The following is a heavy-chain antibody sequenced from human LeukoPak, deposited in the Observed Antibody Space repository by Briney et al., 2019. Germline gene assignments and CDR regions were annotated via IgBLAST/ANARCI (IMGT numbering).Heavy chain of an antibody. V-gene: IGHV4-38-2*01. J-gene: IGHJ4*02. CDR2: IYHSGST. CDR3: ARRGGNGDFDY. Sequence: PSQTLSLTCAVSAYSISSGYYWGWIRQPPGKGLEWIGSIYHSGSTYYNPSLKSRVTISVDTSKNQFSLKLSSVTAADTAVYYCARRGGNGDFDYWGQGTLVTVSS. CDR1: AYSISSGYY. D-gene: IGHD4-23*01.